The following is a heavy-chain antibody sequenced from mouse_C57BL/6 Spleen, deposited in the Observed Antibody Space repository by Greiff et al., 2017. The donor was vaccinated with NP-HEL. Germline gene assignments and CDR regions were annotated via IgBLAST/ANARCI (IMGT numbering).Heavy chain of an antibody. Sequence: VQLQQPGAELVKPGASVKLSCKASGYTFTSYWMQWVKQRPGQGLEWIGEIDPSDSYTNYNQKFKGKATLTVDTSSSTAYMQLSSLTSEDSAVYYCARGDHYYGSSYGYFDVWGTGTTVTVSS. V-gene: IGHV1-50*01. CDR3: ARGDHYYGSSYGYFDV. CDR2: IDPSDSYT. D-gene: IGHD1-1*01. CDR1: GYTFTSYW. J-gene: IGHJ1*03.